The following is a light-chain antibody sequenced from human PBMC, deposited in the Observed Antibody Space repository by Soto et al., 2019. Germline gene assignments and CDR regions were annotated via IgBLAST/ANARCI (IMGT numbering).Light chain of an antibody. CDR3: SSYTNSSPYAV. Sequence: QSVLTQPASVSGSPGQSITISCTGTSSDVGGYNYVSWYQQHPGKAPKLMIYEVSNRPSGVSNRFSGSKSGNTASLTISGLQAEDEADYYCSSYTNSSPYAVFGGGTKLTVL. J-gene: IGLJ2*01. CDR2: EVS. V-gene: IGLV2-14*01. CDR1: SSDVGGYNY.